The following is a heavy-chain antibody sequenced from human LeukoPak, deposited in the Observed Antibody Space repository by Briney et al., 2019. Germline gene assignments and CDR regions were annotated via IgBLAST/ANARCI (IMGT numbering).Heavy chain of an antibody. CDR1: GFTFSSYC. D-gene: IGHD2-2*01. CDR3: ARESPSWSVDF. J-gene: IGHJ4*02. V-gene: IGHV3-21*01. CDR2: ISSSSSYI. Sequence: GGSLRLSCAASGFTFSSYCMNWVRQAPGKGLEWVSCISSSSSYIHYVDSVKGRFTISRDNAKNSLYLQMNSLRVEDTAVYYCARESPSWSVDFWGQGTLVTVSS.